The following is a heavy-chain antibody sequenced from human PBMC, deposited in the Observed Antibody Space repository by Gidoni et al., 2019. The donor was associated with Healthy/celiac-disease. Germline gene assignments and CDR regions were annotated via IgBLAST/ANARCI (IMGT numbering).Heavy chain of an antibody. CDR3: ARDSITMVQGVIVNWFDP. CDR2: IKQDGSEN. J-gene: IGHJ5*02. CDR1: GFTFSSYW. Sequence: EVQLVESGGGLVQPGGSLRLSCAASGFTFSSYWMSWVRQAPGKGLEWVSNIKQDGSENYYVDSVKGRFTISRDNAKNSLYLQMNSLRAEDTAVYYCARDSITMVQGVIVNWFDPWGQGTLVTVSS. D-gene: IGHD3-10*01. V-gene: IGHV3-7*01.